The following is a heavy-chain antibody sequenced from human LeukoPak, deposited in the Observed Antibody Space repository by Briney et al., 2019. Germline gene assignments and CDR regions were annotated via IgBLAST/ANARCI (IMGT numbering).Heavy chain of an antibody. CDR2: INPNSGGT. CDR3: ARDRDRSGSQSY. CDR1: GYTFTGQY. V-gene: IGHV1-2*02. Sequence: ASVKVSCKTSGYTFTGQYLHWVRQAPGQGLEWMGWINPNSGGTKSAQKFQGRVIMTRDTSISTAYMELRSLSSDDTAVYYCARDRDRSGSQSYWGQGTLVTVSS. J-gene: IGHJ4*02. D-gene: IGHD1-26*01.